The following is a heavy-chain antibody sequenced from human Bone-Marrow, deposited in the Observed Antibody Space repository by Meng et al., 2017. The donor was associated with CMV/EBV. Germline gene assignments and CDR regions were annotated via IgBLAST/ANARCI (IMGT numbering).Heavy chain of an antibody. CDR3: ARRIVVVPAAILRLHYYGMDV. V-gene: IGHV1-69*10. CDR1: GVTFSSYA. CDR2: IIPILGIA. D-gene: IGHD2-2*01. J-gene: IGHJ6*02. Sequence: SVKVSCKASGVTFSSYAISWVRQAPGQGLEWMGGIIPILGIANYAQKFQGRVTITADKSTSTAYMELSSLRSEDTAVYYCARRIVVVPAAILRLHYYGMDVWGQGTTVTVSS.